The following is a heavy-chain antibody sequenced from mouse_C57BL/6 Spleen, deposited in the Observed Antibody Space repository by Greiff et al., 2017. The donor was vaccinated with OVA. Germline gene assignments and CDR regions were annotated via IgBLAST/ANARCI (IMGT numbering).Heavy chain of an antibody. D-gene: IGHD4-1*01. CDR2: ISSGGDYI. CDR1: GFTFSSYA. V-gene: IGHV5-9-1*02. J-gene: IGHJ2*01. Sequence: EVKLVESGEGLVKPGGSLKLSCAASGFTFSSYAMSWVRQTPEKRLEWVAYISSGGDYIYYADTVKGRFTISRDNARNTLYLQMSSLKSEDTAMYYCTRDSTGDYFDYWGQGTTLTVSS. CDR3: TRDSTGDYFDY.